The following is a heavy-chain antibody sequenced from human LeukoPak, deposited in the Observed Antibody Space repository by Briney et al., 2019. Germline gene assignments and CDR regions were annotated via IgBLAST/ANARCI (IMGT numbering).Heavy chain of an antibody. Sequence: RGGSLRLSCAASGFTFSSYSMNWVRQAPGKGLEWVSSITSSSRYIYYADSVKGRFTISRDNIKNSLYLQMNSLRPEDTALYYCAKATKIYNSPFDYCGQGTLVTVSS. CDR2: ITSSSRYI. D-gene: IGHD1-1*01. J-gene: IGHJ4*02. V-gene: IGHV3-21*04. CDR3: AKATKIYNSPFDY. CDR1: GFTFSSYS.